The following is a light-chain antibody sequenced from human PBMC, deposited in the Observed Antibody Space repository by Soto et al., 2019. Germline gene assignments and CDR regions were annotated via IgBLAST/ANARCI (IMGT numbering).Light chain of an antibody. CDR1: QSVLYSSNNKNY. V-gene: IGKV4-1*01. Sequence: DIVMTQSPDSLAVSLGERATINCKSSQSVLYSSNNKNYLAWYQQKPGQPPKLLIYWASTRESGVPDRFSGSGSWTDFNLTISSLQAEDVAVYYCQQYYSTPWTFGQGTKVEIK. J-gene: IGKJ1*01. CDR2: WAS. CDR3: QQYYSTPWT.